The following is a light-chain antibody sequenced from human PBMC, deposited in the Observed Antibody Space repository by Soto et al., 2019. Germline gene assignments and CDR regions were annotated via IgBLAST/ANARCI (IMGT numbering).Light chain of an antibody. J-gene: IGKJ2*01. V-gene: IGKV1-39*01. CDR3: QECYSTPPYT. Sequence: DIKMTQSPSSLSASVGDRVTITCRASQSISTYLNWYQQKPGKAPKLLIYAASTLQSGVPSRFSGSGSGTDFTLTISSLQREDFATYYCQECYSTPPYTFGQGTKLEIK. CDR1: QSISTY. CDR2: AAS.